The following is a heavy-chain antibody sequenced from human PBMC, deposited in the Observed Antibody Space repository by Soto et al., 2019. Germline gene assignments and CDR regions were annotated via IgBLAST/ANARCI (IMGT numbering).Heavy chain of an antibody. V-gene: IGHV4-59*01. D-gene: IGHD3-10*01. CDR1: GGSISSYY. J-gene: IGHJ3*01. Sequence: SETLSLTCTVSGGSISSYYWSWIRQPPGKGLEWIGYIYYSGSINYNPSLKSRVTISVDTSKNQFSLKLSSVTAADTAVYYCARVWGGAFDFWGQGTMVT. CDR3: ARVWGGAFDF. CDR2: IYYSGSI.